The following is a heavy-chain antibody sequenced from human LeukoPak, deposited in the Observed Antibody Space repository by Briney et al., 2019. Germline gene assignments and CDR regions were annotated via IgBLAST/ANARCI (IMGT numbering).Heavy chain of an antibody. D-gene: IGHD1-26*01. V-gene: IGHV4-30-2*01. Sequence: PSETLSLTCAVSGGSISSGGYSWSWIRQPPGKGLEWIGYIYHSGSTYYNPSLKSRVTISVDRSKNQFSLKLSSVTAADTAVYYCARILDSYYLRYGMDVWGQGTTVTVSS. J-gene: IGHJ6*02. CDR2: IYHSGST. CDR3: ARILDSYYLRYGMDV. CDR1: GGSISSGGYS.